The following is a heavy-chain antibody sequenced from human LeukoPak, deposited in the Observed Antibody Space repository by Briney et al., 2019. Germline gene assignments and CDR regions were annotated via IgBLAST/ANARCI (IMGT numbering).Heavy chain of an antibody. J-gene: IGHJ4*02. CDR2: IKEDGSVI. CDR3: ATGRWFGEFAGSAFED. D-gene: IGHD3-10*01. V-gene: IGHV3-7*01. CDR1: GFGFSNYW. Sequence: PGGSLRLSCLGSGFGFSNYWMTWLRQAPGEGLEWVANIKEDGSVIYYADSVKGRFTISRDNAKNSVYLQMNSLRVEDTALYYCATGRWFGEFAGSAFEDWGRGTLVTVSS.